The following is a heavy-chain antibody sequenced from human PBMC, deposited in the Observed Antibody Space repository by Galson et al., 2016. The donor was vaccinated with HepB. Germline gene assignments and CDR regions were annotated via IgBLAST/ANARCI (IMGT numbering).Heavy chain of an antibody. CDR3: AKSFGSGRSSFYAMDV. CDR2: ISGSGDRT. CDR1: GFNFSNYA. Sequence: SLRLSCAASGFNFSNYAMSWVRQAPGKGLEWVSAISGSGDRTYYADSVKGRFTISRDNSKNTLYVQMNSLRAEDTALYYCAKSFGSGRSSFYAMDVWGQGTTVTVSS. V-gene: IGHV3-23*01. J-gene: IGHJ6*02. D-gene: IGHD3-10*01.